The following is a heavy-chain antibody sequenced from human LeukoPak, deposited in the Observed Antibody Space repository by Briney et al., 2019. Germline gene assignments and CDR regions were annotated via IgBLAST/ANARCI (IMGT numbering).Heavy chain of an antibody. CDR3: ARGDEGYSYGSFGY. CDR2: IYYSGST. V-gene: IGHV4-61*01. CDR1: GGSASSGSYY. J-gene: IGHJ4*02. D-gene: IGHD5-18*01. Sequence: SETLSLTCTVSGGSASSGSYYWSWIRQPPGKGLEWLGYIYYSGSTNYNPSLKSRVTISVDTSKNQFSLKLSSVTAADTAVYYCARGDEGYSYGSFGYWGQGTLVTVSS.